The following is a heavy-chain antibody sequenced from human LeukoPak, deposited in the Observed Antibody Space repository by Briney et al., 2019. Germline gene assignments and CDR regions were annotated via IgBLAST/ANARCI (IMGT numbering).Heavy chain of an antibody. CDR3: ARFWSGNY. V-gene: IGHV3-48*01. CDR2: ISSGSSTI. J-gene: IGHJ4*02. Sequence: GGSLRLSCAASGFTFSSYSMNWVRQAPGKELEWVSYISSGSSTIYYADSVKGRFTVSRDNAKNSLYLQMNSLRAEDTAVYYCARFWSGNYWGQGTLVTVSS. CDR1: GFTFSSYS. D-gene: IGHD3-3*01.